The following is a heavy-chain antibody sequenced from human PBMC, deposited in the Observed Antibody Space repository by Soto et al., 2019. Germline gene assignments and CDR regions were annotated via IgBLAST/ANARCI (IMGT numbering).Heavy chain of an antibody. CDR1: GGSVSSVTYY. Sequence: SETLSLTCTVSGGSVSSVTYYWSWIRQPPGKGLEWIGYIYYNGRTTHNPSLESRVTMSVDTSKNQFSLKLTSVTAADTAVYYCARDRVTTPRFYDYWGRGTLVTVSS. D-gene: IGHD2-21*02. J-gene: IGHJ4*01. CDR2: IYYNGRT. V-gene: IGHV4-61*01. CDR3: ARDRVTTPRFYDY.